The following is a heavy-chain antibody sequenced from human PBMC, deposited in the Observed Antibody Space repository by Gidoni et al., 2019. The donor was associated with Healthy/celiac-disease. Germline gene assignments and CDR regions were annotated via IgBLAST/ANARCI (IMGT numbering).Heavy chain of an antibody. D-gene: IGHD6-19*01. CDR1: GFSLSNARMG. V-gene: IGHV2-26*01. CDR3: ARILNDRVAVAGTLAGFDY. CDR2: IFSNDEK. Sequence: QVTLKESGPVLVKPTEPLTLTCTVTGFSLSNARMGVSWIRQPPGKALEWLAHIFSNDEKSYSTSLKSRLTISKDTSKSQVVLTMTNMDPVDTATYYCARILNDRVAVAGTLAGFDYWGQGTLVTVS. J-gene: IGHJ4*02.